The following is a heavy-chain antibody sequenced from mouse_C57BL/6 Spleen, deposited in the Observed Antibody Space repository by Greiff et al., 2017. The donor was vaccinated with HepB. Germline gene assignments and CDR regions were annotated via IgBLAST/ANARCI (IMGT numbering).Heavy chain of an antibody. CDR2: IDPSDSYT. D-gene: IGHD4-1*01. J-gene: IGHJ3*01. CDR1: GYTFTSYW. V-gene: IGHV1-69*01. CDR3: ARKTGTGWFAY. Sequence: QVQLQQPGAELVMPGASVKLSCKASGYTFTSYWMHWVKQRPGQGLEWIGEIDPSDSYTNYNQKFKGKSTLTVDKSSSTAYMQLSSLTSEDSAVYYCARKTGTGWFAYWGQGTLVTVSA.